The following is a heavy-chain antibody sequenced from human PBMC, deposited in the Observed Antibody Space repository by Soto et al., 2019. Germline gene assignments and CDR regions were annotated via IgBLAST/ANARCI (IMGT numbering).Heavy chain of an antibody. J-gene: IGHJ4*02. Sequence: QVQLVQSGAEVKKPGASVKVSCKASGYTFASYAISWMRQAPGQGLEWMGWISAYNGNTNYAQKLQGRVTMTTDTYTSTAYRELRSLRSDDTVVYYCARDPPPPDYWGQGTRVTVSS. CDR3: ARDPPPPDY. V-gene: IGHV1-18*01. CDR1: GYTFASYA. CDR2: ISAYNGNT.